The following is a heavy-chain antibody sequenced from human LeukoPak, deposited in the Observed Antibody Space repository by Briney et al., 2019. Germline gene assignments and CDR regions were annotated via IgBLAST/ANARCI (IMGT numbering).Heavy chain of an antibody. Sequence: GASVKVSCKASGYTFTSSGISWVRQAPGQGLEWMGWISAYNCNTNNAQKLQGRVTMITGTSTRAASMEMWRARDDSTSAYYCARDHGVDIVVVIAATTEVVDYWGQGTLVTVSS. D-gene: IGHD2-15*01. V-gene: IGHV1-18*01. CDR1: GYTFTSSG. CDR2: ISAYNCNT. J-gene: IGHJ4*02. CDR3: ARDHGVDIVVVIAATTEVVDY.